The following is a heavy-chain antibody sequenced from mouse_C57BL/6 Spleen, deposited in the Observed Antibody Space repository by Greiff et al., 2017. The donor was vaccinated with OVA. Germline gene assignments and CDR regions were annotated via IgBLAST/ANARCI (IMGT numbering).Heavy chain of an antibody. D-gene: IGHD1-1*02. J-gene: IGHJ3*01. CDR2: INPNNGGT. Sequence: EVKLMESGPELVKPGASVKMSCKASGYTFTDYNMHWVKQSHGKSLEWIGYINPNNGGTSYNQKFKGKATLTVNKSSSTAYMELRSLTSEDSAVYYCAIWSWFAYWGQGTLVTVSA. V-gene: IGHV1-22*01. CDR3: AIWSWFAY. CDR1: GYTFTDYN.